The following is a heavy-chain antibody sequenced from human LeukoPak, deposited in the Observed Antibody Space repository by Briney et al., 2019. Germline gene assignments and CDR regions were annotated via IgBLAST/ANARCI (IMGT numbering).Heavy chain of an antibody. CDR1: GDSVSSNSAA. V-gene: IGHV6-1*01. CDR3: SSGYDY. Sequence: SQTLSLTCAISGDSVSSNSAAWNWVRQSPSRGLEWLGRTYYRSKWYNDYAASVKGRIIINPDTSKNQFSLQLNSVTPEDTAVYYCSSGYDYWGQGTLVTVSS. CDR2: TYYRSKWYN. J-gene: IGHJ4*02. D-gene: IGHD3-22*01.